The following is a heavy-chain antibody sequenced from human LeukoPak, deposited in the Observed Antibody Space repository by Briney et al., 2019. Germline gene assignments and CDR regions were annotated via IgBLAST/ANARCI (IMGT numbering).Heavy chain of an antibody. CDR3: ARDPITMIVGPWYFDY. CDR1: GFTFSSNW. V-gene: IGHV3-74*01. Sequence: PGGSLRLSCVASGFTFSSNWMHWVRQAPGKGLVWVSRINSGGSSTRHADSVKGRFTISRDNAKNTLYLQMNSLRAEDTAVYYCARDPITMIVGPWYFDYWGQGTLVTVSS. D-gene: IGHD3-22*01. CDR2: INSGGSST. J-gene: IGHJ4*02.